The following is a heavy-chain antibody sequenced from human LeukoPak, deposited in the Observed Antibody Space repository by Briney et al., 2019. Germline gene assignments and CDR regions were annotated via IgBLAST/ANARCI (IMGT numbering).Heavy chain of an antibody. Sequence: GGSLRLSCAASGFTFSNYAMTWVRQAPGQGLEWVSTITNGAAGTFYADSVKGRFTISRDNAKNSMYLQMNSLRAEDTAVYYCARTTMSGSPGDYWGQGTLVTVSS. CDR2: ITNGAAGT. CDR3: ARTTMSGSPGDY. V-gene: IGHV3-23*01. D-gene: IGHD1-26*01. J-gene: IGHJ4*02. CDR1: GFTFSNYA.